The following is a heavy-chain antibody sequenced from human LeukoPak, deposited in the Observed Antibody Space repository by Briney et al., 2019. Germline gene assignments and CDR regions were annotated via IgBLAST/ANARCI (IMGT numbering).Heavy chain of an antibody. D-gene: IGHD6-19*01. CDR1: GYTFTGYY. Sequence: AASVKVSCKASGYTFTGYYMHWVRHAPGQGLEWMGWINPNSGGTNYAQKFQGRVTMTRDTSISTAYMELSRLRSDDTAVYYCARVGVLHYSSGWYWPAAGGHSDYFDYWGQGTLVTVSS. J-gene: IGHJ4*02. V-gene: IGHV1-2*02. CDR3: ARVGVLHYSSGWYWPAAGGHSDYFDY. CDR2: INPNSGGT.